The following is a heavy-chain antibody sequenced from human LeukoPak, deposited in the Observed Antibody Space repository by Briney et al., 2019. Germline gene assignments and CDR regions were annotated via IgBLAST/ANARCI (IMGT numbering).Heavy chain of an antibody. J-gene: IGHJ2*01. CDR3: ARGVTMIVVVIHDWYFDL. CDR2: IYYTRST. V-gene: IGHV4-39*01. D-gene: IGHD3-22*01. Sequence: PSETLSLTCTVSGASVSSASYWTWIRQPPGKGLEWIGSIYYTRSTYYNPSLKSRVTISVDTSKNQFSLKLTSVTAADTAVYYCARGVTMIVVVIHDWYFDLWGRGTLVTVSS. CDR1: GASVSSASY.